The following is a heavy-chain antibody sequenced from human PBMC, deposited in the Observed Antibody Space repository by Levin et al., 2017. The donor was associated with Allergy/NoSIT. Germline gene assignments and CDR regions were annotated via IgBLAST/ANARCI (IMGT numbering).Heavy chain of an antibody. D-gene: IGHD6-19*01. V-gene: IGHV3-23*01. CDR3: AKMPVPGSIYYFDY. Sequence: GESLKISCAASGFTFSNYAMSWVRQAPGRGLEWVSGISDSGDTTFYADSVKGRFTISRDNSKNTLYLQMNSLRAEDTALYYCAKMPVPGSIYYFDYWGQGTLVTVSS. CDR2: ISDSGDTT. J-gene: IGHJ4*02. CDR1: GFTFSNYA.